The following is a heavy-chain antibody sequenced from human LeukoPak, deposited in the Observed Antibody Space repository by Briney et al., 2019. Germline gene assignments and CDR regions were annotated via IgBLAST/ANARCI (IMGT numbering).Heavy chain of an antibody. J-gene: IGHJ4*02. CDR1: GGSISSGGYY. CDR3: ARDVARSSSAHGDDY. Sequence: SETLSLTCTVSGGSISSGGYYWSWIRQPPGKGLEWIGYIYHSGSTYYNPSLKSRVTISVDRSKNQFSLKLSSATAADTAVYYCARDVARSSSAHGDDYWGQGTLVTVSS. V-gene: IGHV4-30-2*01. CDR2: IYHSGST. D-gene: IGHD6-6*01.